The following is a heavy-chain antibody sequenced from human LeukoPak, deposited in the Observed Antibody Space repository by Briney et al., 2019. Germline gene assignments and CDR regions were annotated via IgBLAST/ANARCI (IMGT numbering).Heavy chain of an antibody. CDR3: TRVPREEAAK. Sequence: SVKVSCKASGYTFTTYDINWVRQATGQGLEWMGYMNPSSGHTGYAQKFQGRVSMTKDTSISTAYMELSSLNSEDTATYYCTRVPREEAAKWGQGTLVTVSS. D-gene: IGHD2-15*01. CDR2: MNPSSGHT. CDR1: GYTFTTYD. J-gene: IGHJ4*02. V-gene: IGHV1-8*01.